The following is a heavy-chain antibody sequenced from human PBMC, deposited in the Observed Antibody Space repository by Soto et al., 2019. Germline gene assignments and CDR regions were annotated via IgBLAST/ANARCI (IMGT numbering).Heavy chain of an antibody. CDR2: IYYSGST. V-gene: IGHV4-59*01. CDR3: ARTIIVVVPAAMAWFDP. CDR1: GGSISSYY. D-gene: IGHD2-2*01. Sequence: SETLSLTCTVSGGSISSYYWSWIRQPPGKGLEWIGYIYYSGSTNYNPSLKSRVTISVDTSKNQFSLKLSSVTAADTTVYYCARTIIVVVPAAMAWFDPWGQGTLVTVSS. J-gene: IGHJ5*02.